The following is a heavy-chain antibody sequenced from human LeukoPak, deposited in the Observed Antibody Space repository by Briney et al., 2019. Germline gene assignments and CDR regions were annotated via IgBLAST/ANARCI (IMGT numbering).Heavy chain of an antibody. Sequence: SETLSLTCAVYGGSFSGYYWSWIRQPPGKGLEWIGEINHSGSTNYNPSLKSRVTISVDTSKNQFSLKLSSVTAADTAVYYCARGQTVLLWFGELLIYNWFDPWGQGTLVTVSS. CDR1: GGSFSGYY. D-gene: IGHD3-10*01. V-gene: IGHV4-34*01. J-gene: IGHJ5*02. CDR2: INHSGST. CDR3: ARGQTVLLWFGELLIYNWFDP.